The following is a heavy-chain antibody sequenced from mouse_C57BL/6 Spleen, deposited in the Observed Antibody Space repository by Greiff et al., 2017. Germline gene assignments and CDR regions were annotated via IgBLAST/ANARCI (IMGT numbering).Heavy chain of an antibody. CDR1: GYSFTGYY. D-gene: IGHD2-3*01. V-gene: IGHV1-42*01. Sequence: EVQLQQSGPELVKPGASVKISCKASGYSFTGYYMNWVKQSPEKSLEWIGEINPSTGGTTYNQKFKAKATLTVDKSSSTAYMQLKSLTSEDSAVYYCGWSDYWGQGTTLTVSS. CDR2: INPSTGGT. CDR3: GWSDY. J-gene: IGHJ2*01.